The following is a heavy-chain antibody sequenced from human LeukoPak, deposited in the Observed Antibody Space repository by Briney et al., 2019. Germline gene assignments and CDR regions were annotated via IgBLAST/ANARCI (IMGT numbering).Heavy chain of an antibody. V-gene: IGHV4-34*01. CDR2: INHSGNT. J-gene: IGHJ4*02. CDR1: GGSFSGYY. CDR3: ARRRGYGAKLKRLFDY. D-gene: IGHD6-25*01. Sequence: PSETLSLTCAVYGGSFSGYYWSWLRHPPGKGLVGLGDINHSGNTNYNQSLKSRVTMSVDTSKNQFSLKLSSVTAADTAVYYCARRRGYGAKLKRLFDYSGQGTLVTVSS.